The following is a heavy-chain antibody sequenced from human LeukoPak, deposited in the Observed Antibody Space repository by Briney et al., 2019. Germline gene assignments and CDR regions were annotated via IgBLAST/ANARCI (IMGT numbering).Heavy chain of an antibody. V-gene: IGHV1-2*02. CDR2: INPNSGGT. D-gene: IGHD4-11*01. Sequence: GASVTLTRKASGYTFTGNYMHWVRQAPGQGHEWMGWINPNSGGTNYAQKFQGRVTMTRDTSISTAYMEVSRLRSDDTAVYYCAPLDYSNYFDYWGQGTLVTVSS. CDR3: APLDYSNYFDY. J-gene: IGHJ4*02. CDR1: GYTFTGNY.